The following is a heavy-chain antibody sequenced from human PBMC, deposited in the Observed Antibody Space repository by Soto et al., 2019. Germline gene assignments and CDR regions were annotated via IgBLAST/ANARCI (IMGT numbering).Heavy chain of an antibody. CDR2: ISGSGGST. CDR1: GFTFSNYA. CDR3: AKETVAAPGPLDY. V-gene: IGHV3-23*01. Sequence: GGSLRLSCAASGFTFSNYAMSWVRQAPGKGLEWVSGISGSGGSTYYADSVRGRFTFSRDNSKNTLYLQMNSLRAEDTAVYYCAKETVAAPGPLDYWGQGTLVTVSS. J-gene: IGHJ4*02. D-gene: IGHD6-13*01.